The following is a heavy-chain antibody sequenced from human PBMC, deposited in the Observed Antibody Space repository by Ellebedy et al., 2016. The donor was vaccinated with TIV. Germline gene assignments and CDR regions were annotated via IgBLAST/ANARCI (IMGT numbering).Heavy chain of an antibody. J-gene: IGHJ4*02. CDR1: GFTFSSYS. V-gene: IGHV3-21*01. D-gene: IGHD2-2*01. CDR3: ATDRADCSSSRCYAHLDY. Sequence: GESLKISCAASGFTFSSYSMNWVRQAPGKGLEWVSSISSSSSYIYYADSVKGRFTISRDNSKNTVYLQMDSLRAEDTAVYYCATDRADCSSSRCYAHLDYWGQGTLVTVSS. CDR2: ISSSSSYI.